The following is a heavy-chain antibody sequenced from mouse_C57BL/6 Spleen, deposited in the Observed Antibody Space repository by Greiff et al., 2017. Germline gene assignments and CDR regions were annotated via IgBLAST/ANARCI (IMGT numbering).Heavy chain of an antibody. CDR1: GFTFSSYG. CDR2: ISSAGSYT. V-gene: IGHV5-6*01. Sequence: EVQLVESGGDLVKPGASLKLSCEASGFTFSSYGMSWVRQTPDQRLEWVATISSAGSYTYYPHRVKGRFTISRDNAKNTLYLQMSSLKSEDRALYDCARPVYYYDSRVSFDYWGQGTTRTVSA. CDR3: ARPVYYYDSRVSFDY. D-gene: IGHD1-1*01. J-gene: IGHJ2*01.